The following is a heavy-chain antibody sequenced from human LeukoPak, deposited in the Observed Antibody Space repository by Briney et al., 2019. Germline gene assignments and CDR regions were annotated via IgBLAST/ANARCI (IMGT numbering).Heavy chain of an antibody. D-gene: IGHD2-8*01. CDR1: GFTFSSYG. J-gene: IGHJ6*02. CDR3: ASHGDYYYYGMDV. V-gene: IGHV3-33*01. Sequence: GGSLRLSCAASGFTFSSYGMHWVRQAPGKGLEWVAVIWYDGSNKYYADSVKGRFTISRDNSKNTLYLQMNSLRAEDTAVYYCASHGDYYYYGMDVWGQGTTVTVSS. CDR2: IWYDGSNK.